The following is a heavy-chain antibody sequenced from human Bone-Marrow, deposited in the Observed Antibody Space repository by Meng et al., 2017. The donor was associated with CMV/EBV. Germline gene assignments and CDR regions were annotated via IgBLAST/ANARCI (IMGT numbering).Heavy chain of an antibody. CDR1: GFTFSSYA. CDR2: ISGSGGST. J-gene: IGHJ2*01. Sequence: LSLTCAASGFTFSSYAMSWVRQAPGKGLEWVSAISGSGGSTYYADSVKGRFTISRDNSKNTLYLQMNSLRAEDTAVYYCAKTGDPMRYCSSTSCYGYWYFDLWGRGTLVTVSS. V-gene: IGHV3-23*01. CDR3: AKTGDPMRYCSSTSCYGYWYFDL. D-gene: IGHD2-2*01.